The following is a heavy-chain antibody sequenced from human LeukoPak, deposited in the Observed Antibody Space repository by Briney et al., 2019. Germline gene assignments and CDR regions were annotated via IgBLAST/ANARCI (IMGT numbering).Heavy chain of an antibody. D-gene: IGHD3-22*01. CDR2: ISDSGDRT. Sequence: PGGSLRLSCAASGFPFSNYAMTWVRQAPGKGLERVSGISDSGDRTYYADSVEGRFTISRDNSKNMLYLQMNSLRVEDTALYYCAKGLGTSGYHDCWGQGTLVTVSS. CDR3: AKGLGTSGYHDC. V-gene: IGHV3-23*01. CDR1: GFPFSNYA. J-gene: IGHJ4*02.